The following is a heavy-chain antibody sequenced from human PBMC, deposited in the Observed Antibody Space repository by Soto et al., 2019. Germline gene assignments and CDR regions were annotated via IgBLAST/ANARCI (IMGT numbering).Heavy chain of an antibody. CDR3: AMGLAAAGPLDY. CDR2: ISGSGGTP. D-gene: IGHD6-13*01. CDR1: GFTFSGPP. Sequence: GGSLRPSCAALGFTFSGPPMTWVGRAPGRGLEWFSTISGSGGTPYYADSVKGRFTISRDNSKNTLYLVLNSLRAEDTAVYYCAMGLAAAGPLDYWGQGTLVTVSS. J-gene: IGHJ4*02. V-gene: IGHV3-23*01.